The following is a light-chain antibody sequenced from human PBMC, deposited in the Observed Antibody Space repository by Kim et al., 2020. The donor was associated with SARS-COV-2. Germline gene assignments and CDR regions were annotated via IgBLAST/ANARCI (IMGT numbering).Light chain of an antibody. Sequence: EIVMTQSPATLSVSPGQRATLSCRASQSVSSNLAWYQQKPGQAPRLLIYGASTRATGIPARFSGSGSGTEFILTISSLQSEDFAVFYCQQYNNWPLMYTFGQGTKLEI. CDR2: GAS. CDR3: QQYNNWPLMYT. CDR1: QSVSSN. J-gene: IGKJ2*01. V-gene: IGKV3-15*01.